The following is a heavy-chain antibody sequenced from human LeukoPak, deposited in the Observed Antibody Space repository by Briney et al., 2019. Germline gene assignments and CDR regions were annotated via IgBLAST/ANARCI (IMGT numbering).Heavy chain of an antibody. J-gene: IGHJ4*02. V-gene: IGHV4-34*01. Sequence: PSETLSLTCAVYGGSFSGYYWSWIRQPPGKGLEWIGEINHSGSTNYNPSLKSRVTISVDTSKNQFSLKLSSVTAADTAVYYCARGNRLAAAGMGYWGQGTLVTVSS. CDR3: ARGNRLAAAGMGY. CDR2: INHSGST. CDR1: GGSFSGYY. D-gene: IGHD6-13*01.